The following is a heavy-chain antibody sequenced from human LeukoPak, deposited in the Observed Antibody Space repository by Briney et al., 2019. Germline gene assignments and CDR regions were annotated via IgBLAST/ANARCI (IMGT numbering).Heavy chain of an antibody. CDR3: PRASYSSSWIFDP. J-gene: IGHJ5*02. CDR1: GFAFSSYE. CDR2: ISSSGSTI. Sequence: GGSLRLSCAASGFAFSSYEMNWVRQAPGKGLEWVSYISSSGSTIYYADSVKGRFTISRDNAKNSLYLQMNSLRAEDTAVYYCPRASYSSSWIFDPWGQGTLVTVSS. V-gene: IGHV3-48*03. D-gene: IGHD6-13*01.